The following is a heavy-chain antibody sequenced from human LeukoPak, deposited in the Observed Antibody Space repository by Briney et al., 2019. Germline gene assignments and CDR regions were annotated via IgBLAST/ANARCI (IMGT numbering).Heavy chain of an antibody. CDR2: IYPGDSDT. J-gene: IGHJ5*02. V-gene: IGHV5-51*01. CDR3: ARHPIVGATPHWFDP. D-gene: IGHD1-26*01. Sequence: GESLKISCKGSGYSFTSYWIGWVRQVPGKGLEWMRIIYPGDSDTIYSPSFQGQVTISADKSVSTAYPQWSSLKASDTAMYYCARHPIVGATPHWFDPWGQGTLVTVSS. CDR1: GYSFTSYW.